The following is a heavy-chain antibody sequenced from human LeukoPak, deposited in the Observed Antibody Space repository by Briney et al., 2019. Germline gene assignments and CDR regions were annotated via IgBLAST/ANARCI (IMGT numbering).Heavy chain of an antibody. CDR2: INPSGGST. CDR1: GYTFTGYY. D-gene: IGHD5-24*01. V-gene: IGHV1-46*01. CDR3: AREERDGYNYGPFDY. J-gene: IGHJ4*02. Sequence: SVKVSCKASGYTFTGYYMHWVRQAPGQGLEWMGRINPSGGSTNYAQKFQGRVTMTRDTSTSTVYMELSSLRSEDTAVYYCAREERDGYNYGPFDYWGQGTLVTVSS.